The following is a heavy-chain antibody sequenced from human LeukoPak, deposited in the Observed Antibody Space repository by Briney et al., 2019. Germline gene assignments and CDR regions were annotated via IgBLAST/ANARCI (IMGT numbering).Heavy chain of an antibody. CDR2: IYTSGST. CDR1: GGSISSGSYY. D-gene: IGHD6-13*01. J-gene: IGHJ4*02. V-gene: IGHV4-61*02. CDR3: AREEAAAGTDPLDY. Sequence: SQTLSLTCTVSGGSISSGSYYWSWIRQPAEKGLEWIGRIYTSGSTNYNPSLKSRVTISVDTSKNQFSLKLSSVTAADTAVYYCAREEAAAGTDPLDYWGQGTLVTVSS.